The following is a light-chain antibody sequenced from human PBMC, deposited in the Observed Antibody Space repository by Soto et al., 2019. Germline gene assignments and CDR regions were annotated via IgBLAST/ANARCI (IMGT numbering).Light chain of an antibody. J-gene: IGKJ4*01. CDR1: QNIRTY. V-gene: IGKV1-39*01. Sequence: DIQMTQSPRSLSASVGDRVTITCRASQNIRTYLNWYQQKPGKAPKLLIYAASTLQSGVPSRFGGSGSETEFTLTISRLQPEDFATYYCRQSYDTTLTFGGGAKVEIK. CDR3: RQSYDTTLT. CDR2: AAS.